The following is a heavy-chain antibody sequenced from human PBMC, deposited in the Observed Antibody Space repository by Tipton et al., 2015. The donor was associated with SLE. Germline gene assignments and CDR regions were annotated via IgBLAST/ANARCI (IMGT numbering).Heavy chain of an antibody. CDR2: IYYSGST. D-gene: IGHD3-22*01. CDR3: AREVRYYYDSSGYLGYYYYMDV. V-gene: IGHV4-59*12. J-gene: IGHJ6*03. CDR1: GGSISTNY. Sequence: TLSLTCTVSGGSISTNYWTWIRQPPGKGLEWIGYIYYSGSTYYNPSLKSRVTISVDTSKNQFSLKLSSVTAADTAVYYCAREVRYYYDSSGYLGYYYYMDVWGKGTTVTVSS.